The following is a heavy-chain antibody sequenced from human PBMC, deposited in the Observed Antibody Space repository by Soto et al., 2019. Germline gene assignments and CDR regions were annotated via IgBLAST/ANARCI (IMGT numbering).Heavy chain of an antibody. CDR1: GGTFSSYA. V-gene: IGHV1-69*13. CDR3: ARDREGLWPFDY. D-gene: IGHD2-21*01. Sequence: ASVKVSCKASGGTFSSYAISWVRQAPGQGLEWMGGIIPIFGTANYAQKFQGRGTITGDESTSTAYMELSSLRSEDTAVYYCARDREGLWPFDYWGQGTLVTVSS. J-gene: IGHJ4*02. CDR2: IIPIFGTA.